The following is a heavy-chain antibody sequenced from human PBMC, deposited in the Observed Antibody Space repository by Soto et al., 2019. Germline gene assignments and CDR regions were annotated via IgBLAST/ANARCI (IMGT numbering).Heavy chain of an antibody. J-gene: IGHJ4*02. CDR3: AINMVRGVSFDY. CDR1: GYTLTELS. V-gene: IGHV1-24*01. D-gene: IGHD3-10*01. CDR2: FDPEDGET. Sequence: ASVKVSCKVSGYTLTELSMHWVRQAPGKGLEWMGGFDPEDGETIYAQKFQGRVTMTEDTSTDTAYMELSSLRSEDTAVYYCAINMVRGVSFDYWGQGALVTVSS.